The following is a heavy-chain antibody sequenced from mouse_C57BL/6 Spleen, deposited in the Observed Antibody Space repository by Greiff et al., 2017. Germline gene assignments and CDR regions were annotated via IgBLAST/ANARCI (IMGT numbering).Heavy chain of an antibody. J-gene: IGHJ4*01. CDR2: IDPETGGT. Sequence: QVQLQRSGAELVRPGASVTLSCKASGYTFTDYEMHWVKQTPVHGLEWIGAIDPETGGTAYNQKFKGKAILTADKSSSTAYMELRSLTSEDSAVYYCIAQAGAMDYWGQGTSVTVSS. CDR3: IAQAGAMDY. D-gene: IGHD3-2*02. CDR1: GYTFTDYE. V-gene: IGHV1-15*01.